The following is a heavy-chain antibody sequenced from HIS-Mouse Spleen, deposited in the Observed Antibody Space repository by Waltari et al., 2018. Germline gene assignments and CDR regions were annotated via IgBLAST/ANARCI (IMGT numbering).Heavy chain of an antibody. CDR3: ARVGSDY. CDR2: INPNSGGT. J-gene: IGHJ4*02. D-gene: IGHD3-16*01. Sequence: QVQLVQSGAEGKKPGASGKVSCKASVYTFTRYYMHWVRQAPGQGLEWMGWINPNSGGTSYAQKFQGRVTMTRDTSISTAYMELSRLRSDDTAVYYCARVGSDYWGQGTLVTVSS. V-gene: IGHV1-2*02. CDR1: VYTFTRYY.